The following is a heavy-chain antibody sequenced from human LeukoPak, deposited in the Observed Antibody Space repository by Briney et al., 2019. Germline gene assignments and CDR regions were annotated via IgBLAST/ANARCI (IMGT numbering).Heavy chain of an antibody. CDR3: ARDGYGSGSYLWWFDP. V-gene: IGHV1-18*04. J-gene: IGHJ5*02. D-gene: IGHD3-10*01. CDR2: ISAYNGNT. CDR1: GYTFTSYG. Sequence: ASVKVSCKASGYTFTSYGISWVRQAPGQGLEWMGWISAYNGNTNYAQKLPGRVTMTTDTSTSTAYTELRSLRSDDTAVYYCARDGYGSGSYLWWFDPWGQGTLVTVSS.